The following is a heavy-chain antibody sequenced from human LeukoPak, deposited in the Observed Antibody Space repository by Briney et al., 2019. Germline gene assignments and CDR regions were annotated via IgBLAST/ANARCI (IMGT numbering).Heavy chain of an antibody. Sequence: SETLSLTCTVSGGSISSYYWSWIRQPPGKGPEWIGYIYYSGSTNYNPSLKSRVTISVDTSKNQFSLKLSSVTAADTAVYYCARWDGSVGVSYWGQGTLVTVSS. J-gene: IGHJ4*02. CDR1: GGSISSYY. CDR2: IYYSGST. D-gene: IGHD3-10*01. V-gene: IGHV4-59*01. CDR3: ARWDGSVGVSY.